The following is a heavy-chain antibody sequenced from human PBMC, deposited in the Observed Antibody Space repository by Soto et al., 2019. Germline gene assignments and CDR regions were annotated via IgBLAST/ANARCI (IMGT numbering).Heavy chain of an antibody. Sequence: QVQLQESGPGLVKPSGTLSLTCAVSGVSISSNNWWRWVRQPPGKGLEWIGEMYHTGSTNYNPSLKSRVTISVNKSKIHFSLEFNAVTAADTAVSYCARSSRYQYDSSEGNFDYWGQGTLVTVSS. D-gene: IGHD3-22*01. J-gene: IGHJ4*02. V-gene: IGHV4-4*02. CDR2: MYHTGST. CDR1: GVSISSNNW. CDR3: ARSSRYQYDSSEGNFDY.